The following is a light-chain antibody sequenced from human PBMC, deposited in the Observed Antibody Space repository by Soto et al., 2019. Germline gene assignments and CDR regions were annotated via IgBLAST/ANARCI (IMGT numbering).Light chain of an antibody. CDR3: QALDSSLRGV. Sequence: QPVLTQPPSVSGAPGQRVTISCTGSSSNIWAGYDVHWYQQLPGKAPKLLIYGNSYRPSVVPDRFSGSKSGTSASLAITGLQADDEADYYFQALDSSLRGVVGTGTKLTVL. J-gene: IGLJ1*01. V-gene: IGLV1-40*01. CDR1: SSNIWAGYD. CDR2: GNS.